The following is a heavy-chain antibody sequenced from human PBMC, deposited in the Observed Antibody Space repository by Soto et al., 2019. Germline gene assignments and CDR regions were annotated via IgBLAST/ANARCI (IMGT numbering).Heavy chain of an antibody. D-gene: IGHD3-22*01. CDR1: GYTFTGYF. CDR2: INPNIGDT. Sequence: SVKVSCKASGYTFTGYFIHWVQRAPGQGLEWVGWINPNIGDTNYAQRFQGSVAMTRDTSISTAYMELSRLRSDDTAIYYCERDYRYYDSSGHLQYWGQGTLVTVCS. J-gene: IGHJ4*02. V-gene: IGHV1-2*02. CDR3: ERDYRYYDSSGHLQY.